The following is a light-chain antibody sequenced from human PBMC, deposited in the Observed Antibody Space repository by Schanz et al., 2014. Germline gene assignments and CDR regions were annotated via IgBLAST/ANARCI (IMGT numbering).Light chain of an antibody. J-gene: IGLJ3*02. Sequence: QSVLTQPASVSGSPGQSVTISCTGTSSDVGAYNYVSWYQQHPGKAPKLIISDVTRRPSGVSNRFSGSKSGNTASLTISGLQAEDESDYYCISYTTSGTWVFGGGTKLTVL. CDR3: ISYTTSGTWV. CDR2: DVT. CDR1: SSDVGAYNY. V-gene: IGLV2-14*03.